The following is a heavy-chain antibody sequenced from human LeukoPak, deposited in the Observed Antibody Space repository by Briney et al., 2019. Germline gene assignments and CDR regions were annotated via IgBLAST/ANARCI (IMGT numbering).Heavy chain of an antibody. Sequence: GASVKVSCKASGYTFTSYGISWVRQAPGQGLEWMGWISAYNGNTNYAQKLQGRVTMTTDTSTSTAYMELRSLRSDDTAVYYCARDRPLNWELPLRGAFDIWGQGTMVTVSS. CDR2: ISAYNGNT. CDR3: ARDRPLNWELPLRGAFDI. V-gene: IGHV1-18*01. D-gene: IGHD1-26*01. J-gene: IGHJ3*02. CDR1: GYTFTSYG.